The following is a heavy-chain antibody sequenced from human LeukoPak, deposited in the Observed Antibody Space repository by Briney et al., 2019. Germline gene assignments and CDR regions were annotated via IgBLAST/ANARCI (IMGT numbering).Heavy chain of an antibody. V-gene: IGHV3-30*18. J-gene: IGHJ4*02. CDR3: AKPHDYGDYVASTFDY. CDR2: ISYDGSNK. D-gene: IGHD4-17*01. Sequence: PGGSLRLSCAASGFTFSSYGMHWVRQARGKGLEWVAVISYDGSNKYYADSVKGRFTISRDNSKNTLYLQMNSLRAEDTAVYYCAKPHDYGDYVASTFDYWGQGTLVTVSS. CDR1: GFTFSSYG.